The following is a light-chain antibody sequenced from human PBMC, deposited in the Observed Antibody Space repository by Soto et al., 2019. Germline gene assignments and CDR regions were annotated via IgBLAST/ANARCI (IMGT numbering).Light chain of an antibody. CDR1: SSDVGGYNS. V-gene: IGLV2-14*01. CDR3: SSYTSSSTVV. Sequence: QSALTQPASVSGSPGQSITISCTGTSSDVGGYNSVSWYQQHPDKAPKLMIYEVSNRPSGVSNRFSGSKSGNTASLTISGLQAEDETHYYCSSYTSSSTVVFGGGTKLTVL. J-gene: IGLJ2*01. CDR2: EVS.